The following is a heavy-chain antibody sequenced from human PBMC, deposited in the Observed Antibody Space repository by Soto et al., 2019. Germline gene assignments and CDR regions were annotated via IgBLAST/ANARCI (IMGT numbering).Heavy chain of an antibody. CDR2: ISYDGSNK. Sequence: GGSLRLSCAASGFTFSSYGMHWVRQAPGKGLEWVAVISYDGSNKYYADSVKGRFTISRDNSKNTLYLQMNSLRAEDTAVYYCCGAYGDYDYYFDYWGQGTLVTVSS. V-gene: IGHV3-30*03. CDR1: GFTFSSYG. D-gene: IGHD4-17*01. CDR3: CGAYGDYDYYFDY. J-gene: IGHJ4*02.